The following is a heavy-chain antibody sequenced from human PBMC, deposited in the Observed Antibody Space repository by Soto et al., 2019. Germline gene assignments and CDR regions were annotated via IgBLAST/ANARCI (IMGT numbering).Heavy chain of an antibody. CDR3: AKHIAARRGPYYYYGMDV. Sequence: PVGSLRLSCAASGFTFSSYAMSWVRQAPGKGLEWVSAISGSGGSTYYADSVKGRFTISRDNSKNTLYLQMNSLRAEDTAVYYCAKHIAARRGPYYYYGMDVWGQGTTVTVSS. CDR1: GFTFSSYA. D-gene: IGHD6-6*01. J-gene: IGHJ6*02. CDR2: ISGSGGST. V-gene: IGHV3-23*01.